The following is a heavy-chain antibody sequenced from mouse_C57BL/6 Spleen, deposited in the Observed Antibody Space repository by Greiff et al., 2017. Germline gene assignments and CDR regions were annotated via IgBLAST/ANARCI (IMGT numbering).Heavy chain of an antibody. V-gene: IGHV10-1*01. CDR1: GFSFNTYA. CDR2: IRSKSNNYAT. D-gene: IGHD1-1*01. CDR3: VSYYDDSSVYAMDY. Sequence: EVQLQESGGGLVQPKGSLKLSCAASGFSFNTYAMNWVRQAPGKGLEWVARIRSKSNNYATYYAESVKDRFTISRDDSESMLYLQMNNLKTEDTAMDYCVSYYDDSSVYAMDYWGQGTSVTVSS. J-gene: IGHJ4*01.